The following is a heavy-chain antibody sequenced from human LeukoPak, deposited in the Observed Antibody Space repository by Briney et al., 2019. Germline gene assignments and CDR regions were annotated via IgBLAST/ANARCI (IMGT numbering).Heavy chain of an antibody. D-gene: IGHD6-13*01. J-gene: IGHJ4*02. Sequence: GGSLRLSCAASGFTVSSNYMSWVRQAPGKGLEWVSVIYSGGSTYYADSVKGRFTISRDNSKNTLYLQMNSLRAEDTAVYYCAKDVVAAAGHDYWGRGTLVTVSS. CDR1: GFTVSSNY. CDR3: AKDVVAAAGHDY. V-gene: IGHV3-66*01. CDR2: IYSGGST.